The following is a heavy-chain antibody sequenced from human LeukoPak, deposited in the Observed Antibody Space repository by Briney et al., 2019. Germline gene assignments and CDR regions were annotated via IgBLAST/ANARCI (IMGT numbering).Heavy chain of an antibody. CDR1: GYTFTGYY. V-gene: IGHV1-2*06. J-gene: IGHJ4*02. Sequence: ASVKVSCKASGYTFTGYYMHWVRQAPGQGLEWMGRINPNSGGTNYAQKFQGRVTMTRDTSISTAYMELSRLRSDDTAVYYCARDLAGTYYYDSSGVDYWGQGTLVTVSS. CDR2: INPNSGGT. CDR3: ARDLAGTYYYDSSGVDY. D-gene: IGHD3-22*01.